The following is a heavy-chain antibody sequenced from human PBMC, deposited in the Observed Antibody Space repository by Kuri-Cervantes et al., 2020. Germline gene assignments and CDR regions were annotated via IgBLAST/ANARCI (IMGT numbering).Heavy chain of an antibody. Sequence: SETLSLTCTVSGGSISSYYWSWIRQPPGKGLEWIGYIYYSGSTNYNPSLKSRVTISVDTSKNQFSLKLSSVTAADTAVYYCARNSEELVGADYYFDYWGQGTLVTVSS. J-gene: IGHJ4*02. V-gene: IGHV4-59*01. D-gene: IGHD1-26*01. CDR2: IYYSGST. CDR1: GGSISSYY. CDR3: ARNSEELVGADYYFDY.